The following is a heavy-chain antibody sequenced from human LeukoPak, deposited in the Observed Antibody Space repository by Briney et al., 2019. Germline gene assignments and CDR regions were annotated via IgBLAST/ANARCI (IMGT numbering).Heavy chain of an antibody. D-gene: IGHD3-10*01. V-gene: IGHV3-48*04. Sequence: GGSLRLSCAASGFTFSSYSMNWVRQAPGKGLEWVSYISSSGSTIYYADSVKGRFTISRDNAKNSLYLQMNSLRAEDTAVYYCASYVYGSGSYYNGGSDFDYWGQGTLVTVSS. CDR3: ASYVYGSGSYYNGGSDFDY. CDR1: GFTFSSYS. CDR2: ISSSGSTI. J-gene: IGHJ4*02.